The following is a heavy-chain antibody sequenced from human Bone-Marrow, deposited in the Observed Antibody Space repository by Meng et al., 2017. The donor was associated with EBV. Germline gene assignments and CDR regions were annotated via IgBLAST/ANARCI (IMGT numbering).Heavy chain of an antibody. Sequence: QGQLVQSGAEFKKPGASVKVSCQASGYTFTSYAMKWVRQAPGQGLERIGWINTNTGNPTYAQGFTGRFVFSLDTSVSTAYLQISSLKAEDTAVYYCARGGDEGWFDPWGQGTLVTVSS. V-gene: IGHV7-4-1*02. CDR3: ARGGDEGWFDP. CDR2: INTNTGNP. J-gene: IGHJ5*02. D-gene: IGHD7-27*01. CDR1: GYTFTSYA.